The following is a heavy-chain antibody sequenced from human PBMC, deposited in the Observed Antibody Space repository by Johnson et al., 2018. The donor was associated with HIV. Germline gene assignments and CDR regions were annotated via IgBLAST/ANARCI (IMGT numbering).Heavy chain of an antibody. V-gene: IGHV3-15*01. Sequence: EVQLVESGGGLVQPGGSLRLSCAASGFTFSSYWMSWVRQAPGKGLEWVGRIKSKTDGGTTDYAAPVKGRFTISRDDSKNTLYLQMNSLKTEDTAVYYCTTVLRPKPLDAFDIWGQGTMVTVSS. J-gene: IGHJ3*02. CDR2: IKSKTDGGTT. CDR3: TTVLRPKPLDAFDI. CDR1: GFTFSSYW.